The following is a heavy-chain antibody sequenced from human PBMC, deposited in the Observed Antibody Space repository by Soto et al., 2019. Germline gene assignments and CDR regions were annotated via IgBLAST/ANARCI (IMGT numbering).Heavy chain of an antibody. CDR1: GYTFTSYY. CDR3: ARSEGHKGRYYYYGMDF. CDR2: INPSGGST. V-gene: IGHV1-46*03. J-gene: IGHJ6*02. Sequence: ASVKVSCKASGYTFTSYYMHWVRQAPGQGLEWMGIINPSGGSTSYAQKFQGRVTMTRDTSTSTVYMELSSLRSEDTAVYYCARSEGHKGRYYYYGMDFWGQGTTVTVSS.